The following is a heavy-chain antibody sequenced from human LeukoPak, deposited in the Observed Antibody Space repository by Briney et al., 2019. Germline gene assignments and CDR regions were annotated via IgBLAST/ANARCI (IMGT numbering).Heavy chain of an antibody. D-gene: IGHD1-7*01. V-gene: IGHV4-39*01. CDR3: ARHALLGNYVPFDY. J-gene: IGHJ4*02. Sequence: PSETLALTCTVSGGFISSSSYYWGWIRQPPGKGLEWIESIYYSGSTYYNPSLKSRVTISVDTSKNQFSLKLSSVTAADTAVYYCARHALLGNYVPFDYWGQGTLVTVSS. CDR2: IYYSGST. CDR1: GGFISSSSYY.